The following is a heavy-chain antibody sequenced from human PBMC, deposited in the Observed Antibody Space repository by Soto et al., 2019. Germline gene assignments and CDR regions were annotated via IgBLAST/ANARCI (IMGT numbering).Heavy chain of an antibody. J-gene: IGHJ5*02. D-gene: IGHD6-13*01. CDR2: IYYSGST. CDR1: GGSISSSSYY. Sequence: PSETLSLTCTVSGGSISSSSYYWVWIRHPPGKGLEWIGSIYYSGSTYYNPSLKSRVTISVDTSKNQFSLKLSSVTAADTAVYYCAREYSSSWYGKSGFDPWGQGTLVTVSS. V-gene: IGHV4-39*02. CDR3: AREYSSSWYGKSGFDP.